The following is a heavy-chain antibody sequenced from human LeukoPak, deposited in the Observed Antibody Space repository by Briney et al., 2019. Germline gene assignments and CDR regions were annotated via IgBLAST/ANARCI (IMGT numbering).Heavy chain of an antibody. CDR2: ITAYNGNT. V-gene: IGHV1-18*01. Sequence: SVTVSCKASGYTFTNYAISWVRHAPGQGLEWMGWITAYNGNTNYAQKLQGRVTMTTDTSTNTAYMELRSLRSDYTAVYFCARGEGFLDYWGQGTLVTVSS. CDR1: GYTFTNYA. J-gene: IGHJ4*02. CDR3: ARGEGFLDY.